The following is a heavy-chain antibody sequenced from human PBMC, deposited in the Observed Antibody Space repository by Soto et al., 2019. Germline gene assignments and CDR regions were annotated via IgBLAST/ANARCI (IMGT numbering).Heavy chain of an antibody. CDR2: IWYDGSNK. Sequence: QVQLVESGGGVVQPGRSLRLSCAASGFTFSSYGMHWVRQAPGKGLEWVAVIWYDGSNKYYADSVKGRFTISRDNSKNKLYLQMNSLRAEDTAVYYCARDDYDFWSGYYTYYYYGMDVWGQGTTVTVSS. V-gene: IGHV3-33*01. D-gene: IGHD3-3*01. CDR1: GFTFSSYG. CDR3: ARDDYDFWSGYYTYYYYGMDV. J-gene: IGHJ6*02.